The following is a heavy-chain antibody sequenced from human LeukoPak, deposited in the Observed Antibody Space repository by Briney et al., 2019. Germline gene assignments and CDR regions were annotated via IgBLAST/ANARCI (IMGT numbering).Heavy chain of an antibody. D-gene: IGHD3-22*01. V-gene: IGHV3-11*01. CDR1: GFILSDHY. Sequence: KSGGSLRLSCAASGFILSDHYMSWIRQAPGKGLEWVSYISNNGNTIFYADSVKGRFTISRDNAKNSPYLQMNSLRAEDTAVYYCARRRYDSTGYHPDWGQGTLVTVSS. CDR2: ISNNGNTI. CDR3: ARRRYDSTGYHPD. J-gene: IGHJ4*02.